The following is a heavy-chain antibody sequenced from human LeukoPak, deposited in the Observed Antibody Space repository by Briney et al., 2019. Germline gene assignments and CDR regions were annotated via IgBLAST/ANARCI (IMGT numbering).Heavy chain of an antibody. D-gene: IGHD5-18*01. CDR3: AREARDLGYHNSFDY. CDR2: ISSSGTTI. V-gene: IGHV3-48*03. Sequence: PGGSLRLSCAASGFTFSSYEMNWVRQAPGRGLEWVSYISSSGTTIYYADSVMGRFTISRDNAKNSLYLQMNSLRAEDTAVYYCAREARDLGYHNSFDYWGQGTLVTVSS. J-gene: IGHJ4*02. CDR1: GFTFSSYE.